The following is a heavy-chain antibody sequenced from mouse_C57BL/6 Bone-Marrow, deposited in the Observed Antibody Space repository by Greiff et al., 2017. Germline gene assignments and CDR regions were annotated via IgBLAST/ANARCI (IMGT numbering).Heavy chain of an antibody. CDR3: TTLLRFYARDY. CDR1: GFNIKDDY. V-gene: IGHV14-4*01. Sequence: VQLQQSAAELVRPGASVKLSCTASGFNIKDDYMHWVKQRPEQGLEWIGWIDPENGDTEYASKFQGKATIAADTSSNTAYLQLSSLTSEDTAVYYCTTLLRFYARDYWGQGTSVTVSS. D-gene: IGHD1-1*01. CDR2: IDPENGDT. J-gene: IGHJ4*01.